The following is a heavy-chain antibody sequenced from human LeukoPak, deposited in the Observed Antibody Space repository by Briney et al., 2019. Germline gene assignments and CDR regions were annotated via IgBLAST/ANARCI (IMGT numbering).Heavy chain of an antibody. CDR1: GFTFSNYA. CDR3: AKGEGYDP. Sequence: QAGGSLRLSCADSGFTFSNYAMSWVRQAPGKGLEWVSAISGSGGSTYYADSVKGRFTISRENSKNTLYLQMNSLRAEDTAVYYCAKGEGYDPWGQGTLVTVSS. J-gene: IGHJ5*02. CDR2: ISGSGGST. V-gene: IGHV3-23*01. D-gene: IGHD1-26*01.